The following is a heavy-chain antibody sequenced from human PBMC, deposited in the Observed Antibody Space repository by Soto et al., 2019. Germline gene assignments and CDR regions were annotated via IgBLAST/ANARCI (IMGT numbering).Heavy chain of an antibody. J-gene: IGHJ4*02. V-gene: IGHV1-18*01. D-gene: IGHD3-16*01. CDR1: GYTFTSYG. Sequence: ASVKVSCKASGYTFTSYGISWVRQAPGQGLEWMGWISAYNGNTNYAQKLQGRVTMTTDTSTSTAYMELRSLRSDDTAVYYCSREMITDKRGVCDYWGQGTLVTVSS. CDR3: SREMITDKRGVCDY. CDR2: ISAYNGNT.